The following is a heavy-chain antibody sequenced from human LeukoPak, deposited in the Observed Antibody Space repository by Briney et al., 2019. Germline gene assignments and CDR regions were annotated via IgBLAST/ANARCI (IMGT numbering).Heavy chain of an antibody. D-gene: IGHD6-19*01. J-gene: IGHJ4*02. CDR2: IYYSGST. Sequence: SETLSLTCTVSGGSIGSYYWSWIRQPPGKGLEWIGYIYYSGSTNYNPSLKSRVTISVDTSKNQFSLKLSSVTAADTAVYYCARSSGGWYHQRGPFDYWGQGTLVTVSS. CDR1: GGSIGSYY. CDR3: ARSSGGWYHQRGPFDY. V-gene: IGHV4-59*08.